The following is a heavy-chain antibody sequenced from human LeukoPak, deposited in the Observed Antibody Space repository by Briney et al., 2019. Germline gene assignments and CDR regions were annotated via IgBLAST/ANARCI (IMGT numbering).Heavy chain of an antibody. D-gene: IGHD6-19*01. CDR1: GGSISSYY. V-gene: IGHV4-59*08. J-gene: IGHJ4*02. CDR3: ARHPPQGYSSGLYYFDY. CDR2: IYDSGRT. Sequence: PSGTLSLTCAVSGGSISSYYWSWIRQPPGKGLEWIGYIYDSGRTNYNPSLKSRVTISVDTSKNQFSLKLSSVTAADTAVYYCARHPPQGYSSGLYYFDYWGQGTLVTVSS.